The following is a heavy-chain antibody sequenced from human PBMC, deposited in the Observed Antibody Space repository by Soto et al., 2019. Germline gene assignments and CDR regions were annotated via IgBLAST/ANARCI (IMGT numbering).Heavy chain of an antibody. D-gene: IGHD2-15*01. V-gene: IGHV3-21*01. J-gene: IGHJ3*02. CDR2: ISSSSSYI. CDR1: GFTFSSYS. CDR3: ARDLYPTAVVVAAAFDI. Sequence: GGSLRLSCAASGFTFSSYSMNWVRQAPGKGLEWVSSISSSSSYIYYADSVKGRFTISRDNAKNSLYLQMNSLRAEDTAVYYCARDLYPTAVVVAAAFDIWGQGTMVTVSS.